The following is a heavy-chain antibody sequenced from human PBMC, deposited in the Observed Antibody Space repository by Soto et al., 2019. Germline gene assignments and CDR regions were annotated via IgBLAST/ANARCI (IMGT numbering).Heavy chain of an antibody. CDR3: AGIAYCGGDCYTPSGGFDY. Sequence: GGSLRLSCAASGFTFSSYAMHWVRQAPGKGLEWVAVISYDGSNKYYADSVKGRFTISRDNSKNTLYLQMNSLRAEDTAVYYCAGIAYCGGDCYTPSGGFDYWGQGTLVTVSS. D-gene: IGHD2-21*02. CDR2: ISYDGSNK. J-gene: IGHJ4*02. V-gene: IGHV3-30-3*01. CDR1: GFTFSSYA.